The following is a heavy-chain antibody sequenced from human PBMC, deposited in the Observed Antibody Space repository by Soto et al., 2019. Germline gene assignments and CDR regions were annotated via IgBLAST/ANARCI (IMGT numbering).Heavy chain of an antibody. Sequence: PGESLKISCKGSGYTFTNYWIGWVRQMPGKGPEWMGIIYPGDSDTKYNPSVQGQVTMSVDKSISTAYLQWSSLKASDAAVYYCARGNVANYFEPWGQGTLVTVPQ. CDR1: GYTFTNYW. J-gene: IGHJ5*02. D-gene: IGHD1-7*01. CDR3: ARGNVANYFEP. V-gene: IGHV5-51*01. CDR2: IYPGDSDT.